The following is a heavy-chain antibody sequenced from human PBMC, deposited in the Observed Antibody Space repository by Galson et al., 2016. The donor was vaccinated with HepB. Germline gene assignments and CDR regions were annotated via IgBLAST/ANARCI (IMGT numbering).Heavy chain of an antibody. CDR2: NSRANNRI. V-gene: IGHV3-48*01. CDR3: VRDHDWAFDY. CDR1: GFTFSDYA. Sequence: SLRLPCAASGFTFSDYAMNWVRQAPGKGLEWISHNSRANNRIDYADSVKGRFTVSRDNGKNSLYLQMNSLRVEDTAVYYCVRDHDWAFDYWGQGLLVTVSS. J-gene: IGHJ4*02. D-gene: IGHD3-9*01.